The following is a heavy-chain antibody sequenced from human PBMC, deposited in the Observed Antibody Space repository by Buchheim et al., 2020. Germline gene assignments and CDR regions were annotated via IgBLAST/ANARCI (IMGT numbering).Heavy chain of an antibody. CDR1: GFTFSRYW. V-gene: IGHV3-7*01. CDR2: IKQDGSEE. Sequence: EVQLVESGGGLVQPGGSLRLSCAASGFTFSRYWMNWVRQAPGKGLEWVANIKQDGSEEYYVDSVKGRFTISRDNAKNSLYLQMNSLRAEDTAVYYCARDTAEGNYWSGNAHWGQGTL. J-gene: IGHJ4*02. CDR3: ARDTAEGNYWSGNAH. D-gene: IGHD3-3*01.